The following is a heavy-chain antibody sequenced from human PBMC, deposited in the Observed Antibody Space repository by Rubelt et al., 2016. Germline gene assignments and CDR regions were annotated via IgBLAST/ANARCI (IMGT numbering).Heavy chain of an antibody. V-gene: IGHV5-51*01. CDR2: IYPGDSDT. CDR3: ARQGQVQSGDAFDI. CDR1: GYSFTSYW. J-gene: IGHJ3*02. Sequence: EVQLVQSGAEVKKPGESLKISCKGSGYSFTSYWIGWVRQMPGKGLEWMGIIYPGDSDTRYSPSVKGQCSVEADQSVSPASLQWSSQKASDTAMYYCARQGQVQSGDAFDIWGQGTMVTDSS. D-gene: IGHD1-26*01.